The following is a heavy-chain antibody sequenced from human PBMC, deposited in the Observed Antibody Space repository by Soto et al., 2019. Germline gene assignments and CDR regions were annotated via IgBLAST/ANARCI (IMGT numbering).Heavy chain of an antibody. V-gene: IGHV3-53*02. CDR3: ARGDYDSSGYCI. D-gene: IGHD3-22*01. J-gene: IGHJ4*02. CDR2: IYSGGST. Sequence: EVQLVETGGGLIQPGGSLRLSCAASGFTVSSNYMSWVRQAPGKGLGWVSVIYSGGSTYYADSVKGRFTISRDNSKNTLYLQMNSLRAEDTAVYYCARGDYDSSGYCIWGQGTLVTVSS. CDR1: GFTVSSNY.